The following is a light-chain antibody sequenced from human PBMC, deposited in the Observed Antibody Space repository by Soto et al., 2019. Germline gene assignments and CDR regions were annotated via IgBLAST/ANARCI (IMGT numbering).Light chain of an antibody. V-gene: IGKV3-20*01. CDR1: QSVSSRD. CDR2: ATS. Sequence: PGERATLSRRASQSVSSRDLAWYQQKPGQAPRLLIYATSSRAAGIPDRFSGSGSGTDFTLTISRLEPEDFAVYYCQQYDNSPGYTFGQGTKLEIK. J-gene: IGKJ2*01. CDR3: QQYDNSPGYT.